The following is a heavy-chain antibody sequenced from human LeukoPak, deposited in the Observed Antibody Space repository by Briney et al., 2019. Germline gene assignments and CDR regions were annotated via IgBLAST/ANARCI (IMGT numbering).Heavy chain of an antibody. Sequence: GESLKISCQASGYSFSTYWSGWLRQLPGEGLEWMGLIYPDDSGTRYSPSFQGQVTISADRSIRTAYLQWSSLKASDTAMYYCARQRASSGTINWLDPWGQGTLVTVSS. CDR3: ARQRASSGTINWLDP. J-gene: IGHJ5*02. CDR1: GYSFSTYW. CDR2: IYPDDSGT. V-gene: IGHV5-51*01. D-gene: IGHD3-10*01.